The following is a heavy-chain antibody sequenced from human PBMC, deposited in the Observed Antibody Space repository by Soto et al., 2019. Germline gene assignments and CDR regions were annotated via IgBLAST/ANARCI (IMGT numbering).Heavy chain of an antibody. CDR2: IDGSGTTK. CDR1: GFTFNDFE. Sequence: EVQLLESGGGLVQPGGSLRLSCGVSGFTFNDFEMNWVRQAPGKGLEWLAYIDGSGTTKKYADSVRGRFTISRDNPNNSLFLQMSSLSAADTAIYYCARGSGRFNYWGQGTLVSVSS. J-gene: IGHJ4*02. CDR3: ARGSGRFNY. V-gene: IGHV3-48*03.